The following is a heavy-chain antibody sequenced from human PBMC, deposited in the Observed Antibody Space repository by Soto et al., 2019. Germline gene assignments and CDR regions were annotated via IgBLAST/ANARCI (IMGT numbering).Heavy chain of an antibody. CDR2: ISGSGGST. J-gene: IGHJ3*02. V-gene: IGHV3-23*01. Sequence: GGSLRLSCAASGFTFSSYAMSWVRQAPGKGLEWVSAISGSGGSTYYADSVKGRFTISRDNSKNTLYLQMNSLRAEDTAVYYCANPATPDIRDDKGGMAFDIWGQGTMVTVSS. CDR1: GFTFSSYA. CDR3: ANPATPDIRDDKGGMAFDI. D-gene: IGHD2-15*01.